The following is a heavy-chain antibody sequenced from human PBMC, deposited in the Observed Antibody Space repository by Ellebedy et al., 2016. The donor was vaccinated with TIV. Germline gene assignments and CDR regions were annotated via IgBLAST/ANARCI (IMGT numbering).Heavy chain of an antibody. CDR2: INPSGGST. CDR3: ARDVQLIYSYGPDHFDY. D-gene: IGHD5-18*01. J-gene: IGHJ4*02. Sequence: ASVKVSCKASGYTFTGYYMHWVRQAPGQGLEWMGIINPSGGSTSYAQKFQGRVTITRDTSASTAYMELSSLRSEDTAVYYCARDVQLIYSYGPDHFDYWGQGTLVTVSS. CDR1: GYTFTGYY. V-gene: IGHV1-46*01.